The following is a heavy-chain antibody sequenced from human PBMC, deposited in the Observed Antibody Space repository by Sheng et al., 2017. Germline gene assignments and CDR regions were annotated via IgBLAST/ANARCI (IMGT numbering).Heavy chain of an antibody. V-gene: IGHV3-74*01. CDR2: INTDGSST. J-gene: IGHJ4*02. D-gene: IGHD6-13*01. CDR1: GFTFSGYW. CDR3: TRSIRSAAGAEF. Sequence: EVHLVESGGGLVQPGGSLRLSCAASGFTFSGYWMHWVRQAPGKGLVWVSRINTDGSSTNYADSVKGRFAISKDKAKNTLYLEMNSLRVEDTAVYYCTRSIRSAAGAEFWGQGTPGHRLL.